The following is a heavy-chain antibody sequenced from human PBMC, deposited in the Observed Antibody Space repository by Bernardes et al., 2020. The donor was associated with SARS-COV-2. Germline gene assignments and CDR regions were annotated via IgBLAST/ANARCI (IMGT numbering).Heavy chain of an antibody. D-gene: IGHD3-16*01. J-gene: IGHJ5*02. Sequence: SEPLSLTCTVSGGSISSGCYYWSWLRQHPGKGLEWIGYIYYSGSTYYNPSLKSRVTISVDTSKNQFSLKLSSVTAADTAVYYCARTAGVWGHHAWGQGTLVTVSS. V-gene: IGHV4-31*03. CDR2: IYYSGST. CDR3: ARTAGVWGHHA. CDR1: GGSISSGCYY.